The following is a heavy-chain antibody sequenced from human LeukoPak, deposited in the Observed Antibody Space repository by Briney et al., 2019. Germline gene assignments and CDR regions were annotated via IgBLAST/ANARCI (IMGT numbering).Heavy chain of an antibody. CDR1: GGSISSYY. CDR3: ARMYYDFWSGYYGWFDP. D-gene: IGHD3-3*01. V-gene: IGHV4-59*01. J-gene: IGHJ5*02. Sequence: PSETLSLTCTVSGGSISSYYWSWIRQPPGKGLEWIGYIYYSGSTNYNPSLKSRVTISVDTSKNQFSPKLRPVTAADTAVYYCARMYYDFWSGYYGWFDPWGQGTLVTVSS. CDR2: IYYSGST.